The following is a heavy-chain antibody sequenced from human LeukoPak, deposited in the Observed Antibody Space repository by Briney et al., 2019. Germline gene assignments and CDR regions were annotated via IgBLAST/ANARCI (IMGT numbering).Heavy chain of an antibody. CDR2: ISSSSSYI. J-gene: IGHJ4*02. CDR3: ARVGYYGSGSNFDY. Sequence: GGSLRLSCAASGFTFSSYSMNWVRQAPGKGLEWVSSISSSSSYIYYADSVKGRFTISRDKAKNSLYLQMNSLRSEDTAVYYCARVGYYGSGSNFDYWGQGTLVTVSS. D-gene: IGHD3-10*01. CDR1: GFTFSSYS. V-gene: IGHV3-21*01.